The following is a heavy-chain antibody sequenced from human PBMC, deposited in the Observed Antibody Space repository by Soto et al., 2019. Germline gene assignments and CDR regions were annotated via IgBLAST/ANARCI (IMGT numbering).Heavy chain of an antibody. CDR1: GFTFSSYW. V-gene: IGHV3-7*05. CDR2: IKQDGSEK. D-gene: IGHD6-19*01. J-gene: IGHJ6*02. Sequence: EVQLVESGGGLVQPGGSLRLSCAASGFTFSSYWMSWVRQAPGKGLEWVANIKQDGSEKYYVDSVKGRFTISRDNAKNSLYLQMNSLRAEDTAVYYCVRGSSGWYDYYYYGMDVWGQGTTVTVSS. CDR3: VRGSSGWYDYYYYGMDV.